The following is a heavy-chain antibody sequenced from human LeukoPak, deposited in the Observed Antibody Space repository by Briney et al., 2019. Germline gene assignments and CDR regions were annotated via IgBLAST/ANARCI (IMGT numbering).Heavy chain of an antibody. V-gene: IGHV3-23*05. Sequence: PGGSLRLSCTASGFTFSNYDMIWILQAPGKDMEWVSPINSSSGNPYYADSVGGRFTVSRENSKNTLHLQFNSLRATNTGVYYCAKRQVSAAPGALDYWGQGTLLTVSS. J-gene: IGHJ4*02. D-gene: IGHD6-13*01. CDR3: AKRQVSAAPGALDY. CDR2: INSSSGNP. CDR1: GFTFSNYD.